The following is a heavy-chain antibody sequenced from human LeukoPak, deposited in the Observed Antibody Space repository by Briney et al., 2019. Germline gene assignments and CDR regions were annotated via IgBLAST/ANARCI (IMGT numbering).Heavy chain of an antibody. D-gene: IGHD2-2*01. CDR3: AREAIVVVPAAMGRWFDP. Sequence: SETLSLTCAVYGGSFSGYYWSWIRQPPGKGLQWLGEINHSGSTNYNPSLKSRVTISVDTSKNQFSLKLSSVTAADTAVYYCAREAIVVVPAAMGRWFDPWGQGTLVTVSS. CDR2: INHSGST. V-gene: IGHV4-34*01. CDR1: GGSFSGYY. J-gene: IGHJ5*02.